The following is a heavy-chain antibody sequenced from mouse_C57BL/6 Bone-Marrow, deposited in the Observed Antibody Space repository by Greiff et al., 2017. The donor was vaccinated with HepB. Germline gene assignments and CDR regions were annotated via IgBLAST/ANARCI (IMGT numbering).Heavy chain of an antibody. CDR2: IDPENGDT. J-gene: IGHJ2*01. D-gene: IGHD1-1*01. Sequence: EVQLKQSGAELVRPGASVKLSCTASGFNIKDDYMHWVKQRPEQGLEWIGWIDPENGDTEYASKFQGKATITADTSSNTAYLQLSSLTSEDTAVYYCTLTTVVATPFDYWGQGTTLTVSS. CDR1: GFNIKDDY. CDR3: TLTTVVATPFDY. V-gene: IGHV14-4*01.